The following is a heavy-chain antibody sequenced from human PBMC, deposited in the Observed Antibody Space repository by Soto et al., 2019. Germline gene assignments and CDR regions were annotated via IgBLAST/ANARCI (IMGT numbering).Heavy chain of an antibody. CDR2: LYISGST. V-gene: IGHV4-4*07. J-gene: IGHJ6*02. D-gene: IGHD6-19*01. CDR1: GASIRDYH. CDR3: ARMYNSGFYRPEGDYYFYGMDV. Sequence: SETLSLTCSVSGASIRDYHWSWVRQPAGKGLEWIGRLYISGSTKYNPPLKSRVTMSADTSVNQFSLTLRSVTAADTAIYYCARMYNSGFYRPEGDYYFYGMDVWGQGTTVTVSS.